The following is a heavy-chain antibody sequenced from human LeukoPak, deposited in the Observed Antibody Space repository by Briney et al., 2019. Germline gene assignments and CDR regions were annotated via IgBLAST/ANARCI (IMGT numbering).Heavy chain of an antibody. V-gene: IGHV1-2*02. CDR2: INPNSGGT. Sequence: ASVKVSCKASGYTFTGYYMHWVRQAPGQGLEWMGWINPNSGGTNYAQKFQGRVTMTRDTSISTAYMELSRLRSDDTAVYYCARDQGLADDAFDIWGQGTMVTVSS. D-gene: IGHD2-15*01. CDR1: GYTFTGYY. CDR3: ARDQGLADDAFDI. J-gene: IGHJ3*02.